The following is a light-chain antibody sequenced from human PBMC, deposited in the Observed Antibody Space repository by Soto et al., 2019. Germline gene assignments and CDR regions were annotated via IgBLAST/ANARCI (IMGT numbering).Light chain of an antibody. CDR3: QKYNNGPET. CDR2: AAS. J-gene: IGKJ3*01. Sequence: DLQMTQSPSSLSASVGDRVTITCRASQDINNYLAWYQQKPGKVPKLLIYAASTLQSGVPSRFSGSGSGTDFTLTISSLQPGDVATYYCQKYNNGPETFGPGTRVDIK. V-gene: IGKV1-27*01. CDR1: QDINNY.